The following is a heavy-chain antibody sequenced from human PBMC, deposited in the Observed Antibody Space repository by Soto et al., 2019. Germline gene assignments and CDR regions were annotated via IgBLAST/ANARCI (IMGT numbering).Heavy chain of an antibody. Sequence: ASVKVSCKASGYTFTSYVMHWVRQAPGQRLEWMGWINAGNGNTRYSQKFQGRVTITSDTSASTAYLELSSLRSEDTAVYYCARTPGSSVWDINDFWGQGTLVTVS. J-gene: IGHJ4*02. CDR1: GYTFTSYV. D-gene: IGHD6-19*01. CDR3: ARTPGSSVWDINDF. CDR2: INAGNGNT. V-gene: IGHV1-3*01.